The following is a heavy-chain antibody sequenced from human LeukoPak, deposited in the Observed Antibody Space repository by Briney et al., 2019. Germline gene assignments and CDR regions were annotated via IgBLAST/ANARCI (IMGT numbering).Heavy chain of an antibody. Sequence: SETLSLTCTVSGGSISIGGYYWSWIRQHPGKGLEWIGYIFYNGNTYYNPSLKSRLTISGDTSENQFSLKLSSVTAADTAMYYCARNFDSYNAFDIWGQGTMVTVSS. V-gene: IGHV4-31*03. CDR3: ARNFDSYNAFDI. CDR1: GGSISIGGYY. CDR2: IFYNGNT. J-gene: IGHJ3*02. D-gene: IGHD3-22*01.